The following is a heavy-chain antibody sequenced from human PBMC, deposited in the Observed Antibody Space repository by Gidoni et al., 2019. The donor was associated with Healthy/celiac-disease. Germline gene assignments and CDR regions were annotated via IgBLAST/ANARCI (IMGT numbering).Heavy chain of an antibody. Sequence: QVHLQASGPGLVKPSPTLSLPCTVSCGSISSGDYYWSWIRQPPGKGLEWIGYIYYSGSTYYNPSLKSRVTISVDTSKNQFSLKLSSVTAADTAVYYCASCSGGSCYSFDYWGQGTLVTVSS. CDR1: CGSISSGDYY. D-gene: IGHD2-15*01. CDR3: ASCSGGSCYSFDY. V-gene: IGHV4-30-4*01. J-gene: IGHJ4*02. CDR2: IYYSGST.